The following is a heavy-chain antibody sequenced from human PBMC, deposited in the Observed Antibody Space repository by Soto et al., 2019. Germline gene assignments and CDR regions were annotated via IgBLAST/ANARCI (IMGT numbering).Heavy chain of an antibody. CDR2: LYHSGST. J-gene: IGHJ4*02. D-gene: IGHD3-3*01. CDR3: ARNSYYDFWGGYQRAFDL. V-gene: IGHV4-38-2*01. CDR1: GYPISSGYY. Sequence: SETLSLTCGVSGYPISSGYYWGWIRQSPGKGLEWIGSLYHSGSTYYNPSLKSRVTISVDSSKNQFSLKLSSVTAADTAVYYCARNSYYDFWGGYQRAFDLWGQGTLVTVSS.